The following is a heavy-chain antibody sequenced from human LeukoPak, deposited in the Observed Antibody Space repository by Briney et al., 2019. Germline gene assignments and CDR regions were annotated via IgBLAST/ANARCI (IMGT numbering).Heavy chain of an antibody. CDR3: AKVGNNGYFDF. D-gene: IGHD1-26*01. J-gene: IGHJ4*02. CDR2: IYYSGST. CDR1: GGSISSSSYY. Sequence: PSETLSLTCTVSGGSISSSSYYWGWIRQPPGKGLEWIGSIYYSGSTYYNPSLKSRVTISVDTSKNQFSLKLSSVTAADTAVYYCAKVGNNGYFDFWGQGTLVTVSS. V-gene: IGHV4-39*07.